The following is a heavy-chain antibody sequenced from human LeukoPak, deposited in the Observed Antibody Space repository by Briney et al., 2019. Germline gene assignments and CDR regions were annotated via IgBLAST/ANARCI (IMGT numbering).Heavy chain of an antibody. CDR1: GFTFSSYW. J-gene: IGHJ4*02. D-gene: IGHD3-16*02. CDR2: IKQDGSEK. Sequence: GGSLRLSCAASGFTFSSYWMSWVRQAPGKGPEWVANIKQDGSEKYYVDSVKGRFTISRDNSKNTLYLQMNSLRAEDTAVYYCAKDLLITFGGVIALGTNFDYWGQGTLVTVSS. V-gene: IGHV3-7*03. CDR3: AKDLLITFGGVIALGTNFDY.